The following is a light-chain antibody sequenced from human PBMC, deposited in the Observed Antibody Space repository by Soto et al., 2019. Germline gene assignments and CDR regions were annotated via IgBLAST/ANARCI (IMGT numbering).Light chain of an antibody. J-gene: IGKJ1*01. CDR3: QQYGSSPWT. Sequence: EIVLTQSPGTLSLSPGERATLSCRASQSVSSSYLAWYQQKPGQAPRLLIYGASNRATGIPDRFNGSGFGTDFTLTISRLEPVDFAMYYCQQYGSSPWTFGQGTKVEIK. CDR1: QSVSSSY. CDR2: GAS. V-gene: IGKV3-20*01.